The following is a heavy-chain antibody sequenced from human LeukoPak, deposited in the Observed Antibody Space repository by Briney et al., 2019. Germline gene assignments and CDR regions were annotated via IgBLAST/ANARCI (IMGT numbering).Heavy chain of an antibody. Sequence: GGSLRLSCAASGFTFSSYWMSWVRQAPGKGLEGVSSISSSSSYIYYADSVKGRFTISRDNAKNSLYLQMNSLRAEDTAVYYCAREGSTDFWSAYSVYYFDYWGQGTLVTVSS. V-gene: IGHV3-21*01. CDR3: AREGSTDFWSAYSVYYFDY. J-gene: IGHJ4*02. CDR1: GFTFSSYW. D-gene: IGHD3-3*01. CDR2: ISSSSSYI.